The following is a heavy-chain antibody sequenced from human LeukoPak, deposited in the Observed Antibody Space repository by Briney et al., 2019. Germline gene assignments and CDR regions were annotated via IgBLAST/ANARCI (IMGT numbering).Heavy chain of an antibody. CDR1: GFTFGDYT. CDR2: IRTKAFGGTP. D-gene: IGHD6-13*01. Sequence: GRSLRLSCTTSGFTFGDYTMSWFRQAPGKGLEWVGFIRTKAFGGTPEYAASVKGRFTISRDDSTSIAYLQMNSLKTEDTAVYYCSRGAVAGINGWFDPWGQGTLVTVSS. J-gene: IGHJ5*02. V-gene: IGHV3-49*03. CDR3: SRGAVAGINGWFDP.